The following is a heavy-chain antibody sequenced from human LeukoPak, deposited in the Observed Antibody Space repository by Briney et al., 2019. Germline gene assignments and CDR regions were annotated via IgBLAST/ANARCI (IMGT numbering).Heavy chain of an antibody. Sequence: ASVKVSCKASGYTFTSYGISWVRQAPGQGLEWMGWISAYNGNTNYAQKLQGRVTMTTDTSKSTAYMELRSMRSDDTAVYYCARVGLRYFDWLLSWFDPWGQGTLVTVSS. J-gene: IGHJ5*02. D-gene: IGHD3-9*01. CDR3: ARVGLRYFDWLLSWFDP. CDR1: GYTFTSYG. V-gene: IGHV1-18*01. CDR2: ISAYNGNT.